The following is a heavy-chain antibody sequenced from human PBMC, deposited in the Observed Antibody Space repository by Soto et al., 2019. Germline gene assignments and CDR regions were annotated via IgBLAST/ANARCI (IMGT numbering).Heavy chain of an antibody. CDR1: GYTFTSYY. D-gene: IGHD6-13*01. Sequence: GASVKVSCKASGYTFTSYYMHWVRQAPGQGLEWMGIINPSGGSTSYAQKFQGRVTMTRDTSTSTVYMELSSLRSEDTAVYYCARDGYSPYYYYYYMDVWGKGTTVTVSS. CDR3: ARDGYSPYYYYYYMDV. V-gene: IGHV1-46*03. CDR2: INPSGGST. J-gene: IGHJ6*03.